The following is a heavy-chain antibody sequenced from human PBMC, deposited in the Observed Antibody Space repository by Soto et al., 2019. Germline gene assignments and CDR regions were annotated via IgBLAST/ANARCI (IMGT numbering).Heavy chain of an antibody. J-gene: IGHJ5*02. CDR3: ARSSAVIVLLWNNWFDP. V-gene: IGHV4-34*01. Sequence: QVQLQQWGAGLLKPSETLSLTCAVYGGSFSGYYWRWIRQPPGKGLEWIGEINHSGSTNYNPSLKSRVTIAVDTSKNQFSLKLSSVFAADTAVYYCARSSAVIVLLWNNWFDPWGQGTLVTVSS. CDR1: GGSFSGYY. D-gene: IGHD3-10*01. CDR2: INHSGST.